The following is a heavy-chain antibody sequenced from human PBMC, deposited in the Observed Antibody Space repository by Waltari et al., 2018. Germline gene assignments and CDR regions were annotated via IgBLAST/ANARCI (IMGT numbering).Heavy chain of an antibody. CDR3: ARCHWTWLDP. V-gene: IGHV3-7*01. CDR1: GFTFTGHW. D-gene: IGHD3-3*01. CDR2: INEDGSEK. J-gene: IGHJ5*02. Sequence: EVQLVESGGGLVQPGGSLSLSCAASGFTFTGHWMPWVRQAPGKGLEWGSNINEDGSEKRYMDSVKGRFTVSRDNARNSLYLQMNSLRAEDTAVYYCARCHWTWLDPWGQGTLVTVSS.